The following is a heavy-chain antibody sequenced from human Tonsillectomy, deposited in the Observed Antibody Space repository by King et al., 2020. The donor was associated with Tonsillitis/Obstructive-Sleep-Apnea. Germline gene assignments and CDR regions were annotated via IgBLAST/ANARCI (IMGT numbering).Heavy chain of an antibody. CDR3: AGSLYYYGSGSYYTYYFDY. CDR1: GGSVSSNSYY. D-gene: IGHD3-10*01. V-gene: IGHV4-61*01. J-gene: IGHJ4*02. Sequence: QLQESGPGLVKPSETLSLTCTVSGGSVSSNSYYWNWIRQPPGKGLEWIGYIYYSGTTHYNPSLKSRVTISSDTSKNQFSLKLSSVTAADTAVYYCAGSLYYYGSGSYYTYYFDYWGQGTLVTVSS. CDR2: IYYSGTT.